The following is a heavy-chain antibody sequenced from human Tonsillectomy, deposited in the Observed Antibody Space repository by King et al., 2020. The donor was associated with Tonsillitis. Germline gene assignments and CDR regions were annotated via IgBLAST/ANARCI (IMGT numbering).Heavy chain of an antibody. J-gene: IGHJ4*02. D-gene: IGHD1-26*01. Sequence: QLVQSGAEVKKPGASVKVSCKASGYTFTGYYIHWVRQAPGQGLEWRGWINPNSGGTDYPQKFQGRVTMPRDTFITTAYMDLSRLRSDDTALYYCARARGGSYLFAYWGQGTLVTVSS. CDR3: ARARGGSYLFAY. V-gene: IGHV1-2*02. CDR1: GYTFTGYY. CDR2: INPNSGGT.